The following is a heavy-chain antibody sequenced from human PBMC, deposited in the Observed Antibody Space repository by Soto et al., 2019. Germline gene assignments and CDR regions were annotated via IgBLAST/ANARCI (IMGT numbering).Heavy chain of an antibody. CDR3: ARGFGGDYDSSGYSHDAFDI. J-gene: IGHJ3*02. CDR1: GGSISSYY. Sequence: PSETLSLTCTVSGGSISSYYWSWIRQPPGKGLEWIGYIYYSGSTNYNPSLKSRVTISVDTSKNQFSLKLSSVTAADTAVYYCARGFGGDYDSSGYSHDAFDIWGQGTMVTVSS. D-gene: IGHD3-22*01. CDR2: IYYSGST. V-gene: IGHV4-59*01.